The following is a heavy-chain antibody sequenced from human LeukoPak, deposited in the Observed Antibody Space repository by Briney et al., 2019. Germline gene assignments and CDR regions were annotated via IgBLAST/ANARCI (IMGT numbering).Heavy chain of an antibody. D-gene: IGHD3-22*01. CDR3: ARDQFPYYYYDSSGYDY. J-gene: IGHJ4*02. CDR2: YNGNT. Sequence: YNGNTNYAQKVQGRVTMTTDTSTSTAYMDLRSLRSDDTAVYYCARDQFPYYYYDSSGYDYWGQGTLVTVSS. V-gene: IGHV1-18*01.